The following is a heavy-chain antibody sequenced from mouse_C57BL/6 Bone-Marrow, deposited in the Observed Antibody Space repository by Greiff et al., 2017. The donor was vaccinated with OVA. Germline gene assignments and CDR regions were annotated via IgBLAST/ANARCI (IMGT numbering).Heavy chain of an antibody. J-gene: IGHJ2*01. CDR3: TSYGNIDY. D-gene: IGHD2-1*01. CDR1: GFNIKDDY. CDR2: IDPENGDT. V-gene: IGHV14-4*01. Sequence: EVQVVESGAELVRPGASVKLSCTASGFNIKDDYMHWVKQRPEQGLEWIGWIDPENGDTEYASKFQGKATITADTSSNTAYLQLSSLTAEDTADYYCTSYGNIDYWGQGTTLTVSS.